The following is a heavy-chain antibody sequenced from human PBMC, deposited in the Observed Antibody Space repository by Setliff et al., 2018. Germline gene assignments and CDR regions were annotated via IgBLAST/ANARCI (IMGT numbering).Heavy chain of an antibody. J-gene: IGHJ3*02. CDR3: ARGRGISMIVVVTHDAFDI. Sequence: SETLSLTCAVYGGSFSGYYWSWIRQPPGKGLEWIGEINHRGCTKYNPSLKSRVTISVDTSKNQFSLKLSSVTAADTAVYYCARGRGISMIVVVTHDAFDIWGQGTMVTVSS. CDR1: GGSFSGYY. D-gene: IGHD3-22*01. V-gene: IGHV4-34*01. CDR2: INHRGCT.